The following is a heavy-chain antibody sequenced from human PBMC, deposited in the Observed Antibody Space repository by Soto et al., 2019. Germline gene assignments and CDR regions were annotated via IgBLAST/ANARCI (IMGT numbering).Heavy chain of an antibody. CDR2: IYWDDDK. D-gene: IGHD6-19*01. CDR1: GFSLTTTGVG. V-gene: IGHV2-5*02. J-gene: IGHJ4*02. CDR3: AHVGGLEQWLYRLDH. Sequence: QITLKESGPSLVKPTQTLTLTCTFSGFSLTTTGVGVVWIRRPPGKALEWLALIYWDDDKHYSPSLRSRLTVTNDTTNNQVVLTLTNVDPADTGTYFCAHVGGLEQWLYRLDHWGEGTLVTVSS.